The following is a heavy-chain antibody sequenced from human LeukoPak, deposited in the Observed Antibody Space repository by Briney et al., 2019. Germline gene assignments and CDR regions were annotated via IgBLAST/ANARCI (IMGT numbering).Heavy chain of an antibody. J-gene: IGHJ4*02. V-gene: IGHV3-23*01. CDR2: ISGSGGST. CDR3: AKVKRLAEGDYGDLDY. CDR1: GFTFSSYA. Sequence: GGSLRLSYAASGFTFSSYAMSWVRQAPGKGLEWVSAISGSGGSTYYADSVKGRFTISRDNSKNTLYLQMNSLRAEDTAVYYCAKVKRLAEGDYGDLDYWGQGTLVTVSS. D-gene: IGHD4-17*01.